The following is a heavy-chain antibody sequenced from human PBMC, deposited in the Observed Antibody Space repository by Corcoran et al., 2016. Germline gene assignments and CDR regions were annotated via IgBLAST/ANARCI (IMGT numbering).Heavy chain of an antibody. J-gene: IGHJ4*02. D-gene: IGHD2-8*01. Sequence: QVQLVESGGGVVQPGRSLRLSCAASGFTFSGNGMPWVRQAPGKGLEWVTFIAYDGSKEYYTDSVKGRFIISRDNSKNMVYLQMNSLRAEVMAVYYCVRWVSTMEDRKGCYDYWGQGTLVTVSS. CDR3: VRWVSTMEDRKGCYDY. V-gene: IGHV3-33*01. CDR1: GFTFSGNG. CDR2: IAYDGSKE.